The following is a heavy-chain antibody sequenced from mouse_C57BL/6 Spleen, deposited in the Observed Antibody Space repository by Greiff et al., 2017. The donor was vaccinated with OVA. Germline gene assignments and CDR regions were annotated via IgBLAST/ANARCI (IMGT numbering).Heavy chain of an antibody. V-gene: IGHV1-52*01. J-gene: IGHJ3*01. CDR3: ARPYGSSYGWFAY. CDR1: GYTFTSYW. Sequence: VQLQQPGAELVRPGSSVKLSCKASGYTFTSYWMHWVKQRPIQGLEWIGNIDPSDSETHYNQKFKDKATLTVDKSSSTAYMQLSSLTSEDSAVYYCARPYGSSYGWFAYWGQGTLVTVSA. D-gene: IGHD1-1*01. CDR2: IDPSDSET.